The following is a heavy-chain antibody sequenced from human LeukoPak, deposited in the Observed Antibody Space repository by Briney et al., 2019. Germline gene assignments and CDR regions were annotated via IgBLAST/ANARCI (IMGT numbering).Heavy chain of an antibody. CDR2: ISGGGNST. CDR3: APYWTGAICYLFDY. D-gene: IGHD2-15*01. CDR1: GFTFSTYG. V-gene: IGHV3-23*01. J-gene: IGHJ4*01. Sequence: GGSLRLSCEASGFTFSTYGMNWVRQAPGKGLEWVSGISGGGNSTYYANSLKGRFTISRDNSKNTVYLQMNSLRVEDTALYYCAPYWTGAICYLFDYWGHGTLVTVSS.